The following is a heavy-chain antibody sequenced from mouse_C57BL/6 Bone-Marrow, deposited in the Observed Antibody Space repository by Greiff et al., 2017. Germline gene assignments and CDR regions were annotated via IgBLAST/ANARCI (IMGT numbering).Heavy chain of an antibody. Sequence: VQGVESGPELVKPGASVKISCKASGYAFSSSWMNWVKQRPGKGLEWIGRIYPGDGDTNYNGKFKGKATLTADKSSSTAYMQLSSLPSEDSAVYFCARWGVGDYFDYWGQGTTLTGSS. J-gene: IGHJ2*01. CDR3: ARWGVGDYFDY. V-gene: IGHV1-82*01. CDR2: IYPGDGDT. D-gene: IGHD1-3*01. CDR1: GYAFSSSW.